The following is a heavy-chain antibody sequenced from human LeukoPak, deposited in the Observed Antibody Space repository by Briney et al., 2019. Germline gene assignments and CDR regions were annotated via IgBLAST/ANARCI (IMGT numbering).Heavy chain of an antibody. CDR1: GYTFAIYY. Sequence: GASVKVSCTASGYTFAIYYIHGVRQAPGPGLEWMGIIHTSGGSRSYKQMYQGRLTITTDTSTSTVYMELSSLRSKDTAVYYCTRAKGLFDHWGQGTLVTVSS. CDR2: IHTSGGSR. J-gene: IGHJ4*02. V-gene: IGHV1-46*01. CDR3: TRAKGLFDH.